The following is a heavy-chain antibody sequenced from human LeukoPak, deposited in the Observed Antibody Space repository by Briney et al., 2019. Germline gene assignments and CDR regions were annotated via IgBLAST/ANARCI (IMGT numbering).Heavy chain of an antibody. V-gene: IGHV3-66*01. CDR1: GFIVRSNH. J-gene: IGHJ4*02. CDR3: SRERPDSRNLDS. Sequence: PGGSLRLSCAAFGFIVRSNHINWLRQAPGKGLEWVSITYSGDTTYYGVSVKGRVIISRDDSKNTLPLQINDERVEDTAVCYGSRERPDSRNLDSWGGGALVTVSS. CDR2: TYSGDTT. D-gene: IGHD1-14*01.